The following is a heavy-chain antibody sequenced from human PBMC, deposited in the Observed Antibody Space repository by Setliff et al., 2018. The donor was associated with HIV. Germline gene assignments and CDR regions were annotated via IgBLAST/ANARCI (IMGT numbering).Heavy chain of an antibody. D-gene: IGHD6-19*01. CDR2: IYQSGST. J-gene: IGHJ4*02. CDR1: GYSISSGYY. V-gene: IGHV4-38-2*01. Sequence: SETLSLTCAVSGYSISSGYYWGWIRQPPGKGLEWIGCIYQSGSTSYNVSLKSRVIISVDTSKKQFSLKLNSVTAADTAIYYCARHRAVAGANYFDFWGQGTLVTVSS. CDR3: ARHRAVAGANYFDF.